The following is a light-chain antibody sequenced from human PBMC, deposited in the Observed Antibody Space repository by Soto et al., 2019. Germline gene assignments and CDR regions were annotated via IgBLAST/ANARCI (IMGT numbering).Light chain of an antibody. CDR1: QSVSIL. CDR2: AAS. V-gene: IGKV3-15*01. J-gene: IGKJ3*01. Sequence: EIVMTQSPATLSVSPGERATLSCRASQSVSILLAWYQQKPGQAPRLLIYAASSRATGIPDRFSGSGSGTDFTLTISRLEPEDFAVYYCQQYFNSLIIFGPGTKVDIK. CDR3: QQYFNSLII.